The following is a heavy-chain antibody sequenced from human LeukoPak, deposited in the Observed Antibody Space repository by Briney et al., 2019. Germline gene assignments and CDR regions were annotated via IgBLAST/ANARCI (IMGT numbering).Heavy chain of an antibody. CDR1: GYSFTSYG. CDR2: ISAYNGNT. J-gene: IGHJ4*02. D-gene: IGHD6-19*01. CDR3: ASLHSSGW. Sequence: GESLKISCKGSGYSFTSYGISWVRQAPGQGLEWMGWISAYNGNTNYAQKLQGRVTMTTDTSTSTAYMELRSLRSDDTAVYYCASLHSSGWWGQGTLVTVSS. V-gene: IGHV1-18*01.